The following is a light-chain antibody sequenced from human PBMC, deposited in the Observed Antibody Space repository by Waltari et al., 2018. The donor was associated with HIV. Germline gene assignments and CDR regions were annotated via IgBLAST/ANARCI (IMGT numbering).Light chain of an antibody. J-gene: IGLJ2*01. V-gene: IGLV1-40*01. CDR2: ADT. CDR1: SSNIGAGYD. Sequence: QSVLTQPPSVSGAPGQRVTISCTGSSSNIGAGYDVPWYQQLPGTAPKLLIYADTNRPSGVPDRFSASKSGTSASLAITGLQAEDEGDYYCQSYDTNLNSLVVFGGGTKLTVL. CDR3: QSYDTNLNSLVV.